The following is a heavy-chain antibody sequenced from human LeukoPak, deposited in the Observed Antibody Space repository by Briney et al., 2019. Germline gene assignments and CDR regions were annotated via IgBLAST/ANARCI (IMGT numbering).Heavy chain of an antibody. D-gene: IGHD3-22*01. V-gene: IGHV3-30*04. CDR1: GFTFSSYA. J-gene: IGHJ4*02. Sequence: GGCLSLSCAVSGFTFSSYAMHSVRQPPGKGMGWVAVKSYDGKNPSYADSVKVRFTYSRDNAKNCLYLQINRLRAEDTAFYYGVKDMESGGWLPRGDNWGERTL. CDR3: VKDMESGGWLPRGDN. CDR2: KSYDGKNP.